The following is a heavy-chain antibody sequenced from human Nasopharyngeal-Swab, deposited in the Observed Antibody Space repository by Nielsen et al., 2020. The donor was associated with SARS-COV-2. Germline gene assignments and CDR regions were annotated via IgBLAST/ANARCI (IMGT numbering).Heavy chain of an antibody. CDR2: ISGSGGST. Sequence: GESLKISCAAFGFTFSSYAMSWVRQAPGKGLEWVSAISGSGGSTYYADSVKGRFTISRDNSKNTLYLQMNSLRAEDTAVYYCAKDLSLVVITTPNYWGQGTLVTVSS. D-gene: IGHD3-22*01. CDR1: GFTFSSYA. V-gene: IGHV3-23*01. J-gene: IGHJ4*02. CDR3: AKDLSLVVITTPNY.